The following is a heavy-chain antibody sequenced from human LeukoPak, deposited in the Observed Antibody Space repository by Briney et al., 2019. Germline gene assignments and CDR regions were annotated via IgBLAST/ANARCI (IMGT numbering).Heavy chain of an antibody. CDR1: GASISNNNYY. J-gene: IGHJ4*02. V-gene: IGHV4-39*01. CDR2: IYYSGST. Sequence: SETLSLTCIVSGASISNNNYYWGCIRQPPGKGLEWIGSIYYSGSTYYNPSLKSRVTISVDTSKNQFSLKLSSVTAADTAVYYCASLPKWELPSYWGQGTLVTVSS. D-gene: IGHD1-26*01. CDR3: ASLPKWELPSY.